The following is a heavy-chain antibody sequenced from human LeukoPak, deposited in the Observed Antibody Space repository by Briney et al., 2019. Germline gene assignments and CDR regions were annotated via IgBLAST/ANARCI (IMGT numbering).Heavy chain of an antibody. D-gene: IGHD3-9*01. CDR2: IRYDGSNK. Sequence: GGSLRLSCAASGFTFSSYGMHWVRQAPGKGLEWVAFIRYDGSNKYYADSVKGRFTISRDNSKNTLYLQMNSLRAEDTAVYYCAKDHGYFDWFTAPYYFDYWGQGTLVTVSS. CDR1: GFTFSSYG. J-gene: IGHJ4*02. V-gene: IGHV3-30*02. CDR3: AKDHGYFDWFTAPYYFDY.